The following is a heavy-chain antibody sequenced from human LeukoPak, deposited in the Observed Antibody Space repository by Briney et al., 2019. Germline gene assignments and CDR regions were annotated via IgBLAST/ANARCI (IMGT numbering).Heavy chain of an antibody. CDR3: ARDLVTVTKGFDI. CDR2: ISYIGST. J-gene: IGHJ3*02. Sequence: SETLSLTCAVSDDSFSSHYWTWIRQPPGKGLEWIGYISYIGSTNYNPSLKSRVTISIDTSRNQFSLRLSSVTAADTAVYYCARDLVTVTKGFDIWGQGTMVGVSS. D-gene: IGHD4-17*01. V-gene: IGHV4-59*11. CDR1: DDSFSSHY.